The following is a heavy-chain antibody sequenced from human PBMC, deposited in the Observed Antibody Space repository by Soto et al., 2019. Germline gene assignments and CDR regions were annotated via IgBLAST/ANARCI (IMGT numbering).Heavy chain of an antibody. CDR1: GGTFNTYA. D-gene: IGHD2-15*01. CDR3: AREVQVHSPDFVS. Sequence: QVQLVQSGAEMKKPGSSVKVSCQSSGGTFNTYAMNWVRQAPGQGPEWMGDISPMFGAANYAPKFQGRVTITADESAGTSYLQSSSLKSEDTGLYFCAREVQVHSPDFVSWGQGTRVTVSS. CDR2: ISPMFGAA. V-gene: IGHV1-69*19. J-gene: IGHJ4*02.